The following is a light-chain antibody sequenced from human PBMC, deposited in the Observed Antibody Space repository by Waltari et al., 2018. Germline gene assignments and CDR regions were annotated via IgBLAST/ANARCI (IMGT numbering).Light chain of an antibody. CDR1: QSVLHLSSNGNY. Sequence: DIVMTQSPDSLAVSLGERASINCKSSQSVLHLSSNGNYFAWYQQKPGQPPKLLIYWASSRESGVPDRFSGSGSGTDFTLTIDSLHAEDVAVYYCQQYYTAPPPTFGGGTKVEIK. J-gene: IGKJ4*01. V-gene: IGKV4-1*01. CDR2: WAS. CDR3: QQYYTAPPPT.